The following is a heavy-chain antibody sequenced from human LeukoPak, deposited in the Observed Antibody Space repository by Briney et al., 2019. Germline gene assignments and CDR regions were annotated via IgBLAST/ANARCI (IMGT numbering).Heavy chain of an antibody. V-gene: IGHV3-21*01. CDR2: ISSGSSYI. J-gene: IGHJ4*02. CDR3: ASERYNWNYALDY. Sequence: GGSLRLSCAASGFTFSSSSMNWVRQAPGKGLEWVSSISSGSSYIYYADPLKGRFTVSRDNAKNSLYLQMNSLRAEDTAVYYCASERYNWNYALDYWGQGILVTVSS. CDR1: GFTFSSSS. D-gene: IGHD1-7*01.